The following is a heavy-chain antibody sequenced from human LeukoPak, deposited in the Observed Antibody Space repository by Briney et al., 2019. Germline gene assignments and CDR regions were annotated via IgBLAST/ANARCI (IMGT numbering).Heavy chain of an antibody. V-gene: IGHV4-34*01. Sequence: SETLSLTCAVYGGSFSGYYWSWIRQPPGKGLEWIGEINHSGSTNYNPSLKSRVTISVDTSKNQFSLKLSSVTAADTAVYYCARERTGTTNDYWGQGTLVTVSS. J-gene: IGHJ4*02. CDR2: INHSGST. CDR3: ARERTGTTNDY. CDR1: GGSFSGYY. D-gene: IGHD1-7*01.